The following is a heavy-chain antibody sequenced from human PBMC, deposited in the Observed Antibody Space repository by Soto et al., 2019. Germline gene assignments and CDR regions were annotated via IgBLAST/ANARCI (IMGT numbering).Heavy chain of an antibody. CDR1: GYTFINYC. D-gene: IGHD2-2*01. CDR3: ARGRLCSRTNCYVDIMDT. Sequence: ASVKVSCKASGYTFINYCISWVRQAPGQGLEWMGWTTAYNGNTNYAQKFQDRVTMTTDTSTSTVYMELRSLRSDDTAVYYCARGRLCSRTNCYVDIMDTWGQGTTVTV. V-gene: IGHV1-18*01. J-gene: IGHJ6*02. CDR2: TTAYNGNT.